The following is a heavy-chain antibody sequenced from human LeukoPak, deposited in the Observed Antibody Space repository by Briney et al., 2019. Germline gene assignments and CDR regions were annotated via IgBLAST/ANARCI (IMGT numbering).Heavy chain of an antibody. CDR2: IKHSGST. V-gene: IGHV4-34*01. D-gene: IGHD6-13*01. CDR1: GGSFSNYY. J-gene: IGHJ4*02. Sequence: KASETLSLTCAVYGGSFSNYYWSWIRQPPGKGLEWIGEIKHSGSTNYNPSLESRVTISVDTSKNEFSLKLSSVTAADTAVYYCARAYSSSWYRSFRFDYWGQGTLVTVSS. CDR3: ARAYSSSWYRSFRFDY.